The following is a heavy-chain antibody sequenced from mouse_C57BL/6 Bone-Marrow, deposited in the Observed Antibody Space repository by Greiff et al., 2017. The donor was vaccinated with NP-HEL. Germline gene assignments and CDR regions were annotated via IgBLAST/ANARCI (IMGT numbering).Heavy chain of an antibody. D-gene: IGHD3-3*01. J-gene: IGHJ2*01. CDR1: GFTFSSYA. CDR2: ISDGGSYT. V-gene: IGHV5-4*01. CDR3: ARDTLRADY. Sequence: EVKVVESGGGLVKPGGSLKLSCAASGFTFSSYAMSWVRQTPEKRLEWVATISDGGSYTYYPDNVKGRFTISRDNAKNNLYLQMSHLKSEDTAMYYCARDTLRADYWGQGTTLTVSS.